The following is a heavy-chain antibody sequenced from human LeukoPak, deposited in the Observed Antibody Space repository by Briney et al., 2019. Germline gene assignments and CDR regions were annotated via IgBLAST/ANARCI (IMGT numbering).Heavy chain of an antibody. D-gene: IGHD2-21*02. CDR2: IYPGDSDT. J-gene: IGHJ6*02. CDR1: GCSFTSYW. V-gene: IGHV5-51*01. Sequence: GESLKISCKGSGCSFTSYWIGWVRQMPGKGLEWMGIIYPGDSDTRYSPSFQGQVTISADKSISTAYLQWSSLKASDTAMYYCARLGPVAYCGGDCYSAYYGMDVWGQGTTVTVSS. CDR3: ARLGPVAYCGGDCYSAYYGMDV.